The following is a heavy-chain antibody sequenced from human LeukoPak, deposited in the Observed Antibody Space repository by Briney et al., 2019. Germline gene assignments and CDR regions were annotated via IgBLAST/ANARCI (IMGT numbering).Heavy chain of an antibody. V-gene: IGHV5-51*01. D-gene: IGHD3-9*01. CDR3: ARLSLFQETGYYWGYFDY. J-gene: IGHJ4*02. Sequence: GESLKISCKGSGYSFTSYWIGWVRQMPGKGLEWMGIIYPGDSDTRYSPSFQGQVTISADKSISTAYLQWSSLKASDTAMYYCARLSLFQETGYYWGYFDYWGQGTLVTVSS. CDR1: GYSFTSYW. CDR2: IYPGDSDT.